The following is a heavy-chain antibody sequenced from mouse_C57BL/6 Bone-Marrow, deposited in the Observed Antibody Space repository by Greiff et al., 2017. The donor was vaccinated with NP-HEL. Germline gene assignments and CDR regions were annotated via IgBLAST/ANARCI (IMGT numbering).Heavy chain of an antibody. Sequence: EVKLVESGGGLVKPGGSLKLSCAASGFTFSSYAMSWVRQTPEKRLEWVATISDGGSYTYYPDNVKGRFTISRDNAKNNLYLQMSHLKSEDTAMYYCARKKYYGSSLLAYWGQGTLVTVSA. CDR1: GFTFSSYA. V-gene: IGHV5-4*03. CDR2: ISDGGSYT. D-gene: IGHD1-1*01. J-gene: IGHJ3*01. CDR3: ARKKYYGSSLLAY.